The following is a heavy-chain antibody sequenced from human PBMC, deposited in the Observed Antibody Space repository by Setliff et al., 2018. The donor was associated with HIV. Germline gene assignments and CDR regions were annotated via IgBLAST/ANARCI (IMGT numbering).Heavy chain of an antibody. V-gene: IGHV3-48*01. CDR3: AKSYFDRSGYLGS. CDR2: VSSSGNTR. D-gene: IGHD3-22*01. J-gene: IGHJ5*02. CDR1: ELTFSNYA. Sequence: GGSLRLSCAASELTFSNYAMNWVRQAPGKGLEWVSSVSSSGNTRYYADSVKGRFTISRDNAKNSLYLQMNSLGAEDTAVYYCAKSYFDRSGYLGSWGQGTLVTVSS.